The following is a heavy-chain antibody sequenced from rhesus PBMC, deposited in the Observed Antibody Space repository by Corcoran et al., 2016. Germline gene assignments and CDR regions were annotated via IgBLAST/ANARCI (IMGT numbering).Heavy chain of an antibody. D-gene: IGHD6-31*01. Sequence: QVTLKESGPALVKPTQTLTLTCTFSGFSLTTSGMGVGWIRQPPGKALEWLAHIYWDDDKRYRKSLKSRHTISKETSKKQVVLTMTNMDPMDTATYYCARGGGYTGGWYYFDYWGQGVLVTVSS. CDR1: GFSLTTSGMG. V-gene: IGHV2-152*01. J-gene: IGHJ4*01. CDR2: IYWDDDK. CDR3: ARGGGYTGGWYYFDY.